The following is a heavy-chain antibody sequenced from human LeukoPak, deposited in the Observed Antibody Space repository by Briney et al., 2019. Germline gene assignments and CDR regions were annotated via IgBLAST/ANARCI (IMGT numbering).Heavy chain of an antibody. V-gene: IGHV4-59*06. CDR1: GGSISSYY. CDR3: ARESITMVRGVISDGMDV. D-gene: IGHD3-10*01. Sequence: PSETLSLTCTVSGGSISSYYWSWIRQHPGKGLEWIGYIYYSGSTYYNPSLKSRVTISVDTSKNQFSLKLSSVTAADTAVYYCARESITMVRGVISDGMDVWGKGTTVTVSS. CDR2: IYYSGST. J-gene: IGHJ6*04.